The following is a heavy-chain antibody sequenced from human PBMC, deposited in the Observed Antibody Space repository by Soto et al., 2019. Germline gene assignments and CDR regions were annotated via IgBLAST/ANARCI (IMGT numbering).Heavy chain of an antibody. V-gene: IGHV3-20*03. Sequence: PWGSLRLSLATSGFTFNDYYINWIRHAPGNGLDWVAGINWNGGSTSNAHSVKGRFTISRENSKNTLYLQMNSLRAEDTAVYYCARDAYSSGWGGYYYYGMDVWGQGTTVTVSS. CDR1: GFTFNDYY. D-gene: IGHD6-19*01. CDR2: INWNGGST. CDR3: ARDAYSSGWGGYYYYGMDV. J-gene: IGHJ6*02.